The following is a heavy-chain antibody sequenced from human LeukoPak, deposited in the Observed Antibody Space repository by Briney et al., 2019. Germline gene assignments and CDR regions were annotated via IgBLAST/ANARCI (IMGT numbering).Heavy chain of an antibody. D-gene: IGHD3-10*01. V-gene: IGHV3-30*03. CDR2: ISYDGSNK. CDR3: ARDHTVRGGIIDY. J-gene: IGHJ4*02. CDR1: GFTFSSYG. Sequence: GGSLRLSCAASGFTFSSYGMHWVRQAPGKGLEWVAVISYDGSNKYYADSVKGRFTISRDNSKNTLYLQMNSLRAEDTAVYYCARDHTVRGGIIDYWGQGTLVTVSS.